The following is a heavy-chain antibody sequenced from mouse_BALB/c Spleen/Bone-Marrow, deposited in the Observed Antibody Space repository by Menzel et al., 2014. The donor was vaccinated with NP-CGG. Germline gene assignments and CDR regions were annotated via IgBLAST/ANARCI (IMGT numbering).Heavy chain of an antibody. D-gene: IGHD1-1*01. Sequence: VQLQQSGAELMKPGASVKISCKATGYTFSSYWIEWVKQRPGHGLEWIGEILPGSSSTNYNEKFKGKATFTADTSSNTAYMQLSSLTSEDSAVYYCARFYYYGSSYYFDYWGQGTTLTVSS. CDR2: ILPGSSST. CDR1: GYTFSSYW. CDR3: ARFYYYGSSYYFDY. J-gene: IGHJ2*01. V-gene: IGHV1-9*01.